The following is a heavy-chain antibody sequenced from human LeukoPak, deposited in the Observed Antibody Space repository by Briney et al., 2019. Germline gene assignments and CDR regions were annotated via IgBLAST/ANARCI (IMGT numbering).Heavy chain of an antibody. CDR3: ARDMLSPDSYGMDV. CDR1: GFTFSSYW. V-gene: IGHV3-74*01. J-gene: IGHJ6*02. Sequence: GGSLRLSCAASGFTFSSYWMHWVRQAPGKGLVWVSRINSEGSSTSYAHSVKGRFTTSRGNAKNTLYLQMNSLRAEDTAVYYCARDMLSPDSYGMDVWGQGTTVTVSS. D-gene: IGHD3-10*02. CDR2: INSEGSST.